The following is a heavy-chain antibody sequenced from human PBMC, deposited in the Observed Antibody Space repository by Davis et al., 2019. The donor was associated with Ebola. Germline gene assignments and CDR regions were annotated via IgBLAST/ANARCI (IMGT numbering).Heavy chain of an antibody. CDR2: IYDSGST. Sequence: MPSETLSLTCTVSGGSISSYYWNWIRQSPGKGLEWIGYIYDSGSTYYSPSLKSRVTISLDTSKNQFSLNLTSVTAADTGVYYCARGSSGWYWYFDLWGRGTLVTVSS. D-gene: IGHD6-19*01. CDR3: ARGSSGWYWYFDL. J-gene: IGHJ2*01. V-gene: IGHV4-59*08. CDR1: GGSISSYY.